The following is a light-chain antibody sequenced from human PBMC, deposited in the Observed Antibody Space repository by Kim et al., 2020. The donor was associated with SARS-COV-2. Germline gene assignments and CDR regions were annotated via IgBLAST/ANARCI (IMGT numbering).Light chain of an antibody. Sequence: PGKTARITCGGNNIGSKSVHWYQKKPGQAPVLVIYYDSDRPSGIPERFSGSNSGNTATLTISRVEAGDEADYYCQVWDSSSDHPVFGGGTQLTVL. CDR3: QVWDSSSDHPV. J-gene: IGLJ2*01. V-gene: IGLV3-21*04. CDR2: YDS. CDR1: NIGSKS.